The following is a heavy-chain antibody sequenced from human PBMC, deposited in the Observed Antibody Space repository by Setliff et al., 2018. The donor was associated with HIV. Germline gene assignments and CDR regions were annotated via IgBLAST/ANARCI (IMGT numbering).Heavy chain of an antibody. Sequence: SVKVSCKASGDIFNNNAINWVWQAPGQGLEWMGRIIPIFGMANYARKFQGRVTITADKSTSTAYLELSSLTYDDTAIYYCARAEFLGPESDFDIWGQGTMVTV. V-gene: IGHV1-69*04. CDR3: ARAEFLGPESDFDI. D-gene: IGHD3-10*01. J-gene: IGHJ3*02. CDR1: GDIFNNNA. CDR2: IIPIFGMA.